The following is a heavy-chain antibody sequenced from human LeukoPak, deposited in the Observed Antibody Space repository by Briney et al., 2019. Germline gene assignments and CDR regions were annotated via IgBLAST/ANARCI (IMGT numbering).Heavy chain of an antibody. D-gene: IGHD4/OR15-4a*01. CDR1: GGSISSYY. CDR2: IYYSGST. Sequence: PSETLSLTCAVSGGSISSYYWSWIGQPPGKGLEWIGYIYYSGSTNYNPSLKSRVTISVDTSKNQFSLKLSSVTAADTAVYYCARLVPSSIYYFDYWGQGTLVTVSS. CDR3: ARLVPSSIYYFDY. V-gene: IGHV4-59*08. J-gene: IGHJ4*02.